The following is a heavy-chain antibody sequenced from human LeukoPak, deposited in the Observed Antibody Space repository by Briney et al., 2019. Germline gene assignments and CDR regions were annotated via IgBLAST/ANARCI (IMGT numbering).Heavy chain of an antibody. Sequence: PGGSLRLSCAASGFTFSNYAMSWVRQAPGKGLEWVSTISGSGVGTYYADSVKGRFTIPRDNSKNTLYLQMNSLRADDTAVYYCAKAGGLRLFSDWSQSGYWGQGTLVTVSS. CDR1: GFTFSNYA. D-gene: IGHD6-19*01. CDR2: ISGSGVGT. J-gene: IGHJ4*02. CDR3: AKAGGLRLFSDWSQSGY. V-gene: IGHV3-23*01.